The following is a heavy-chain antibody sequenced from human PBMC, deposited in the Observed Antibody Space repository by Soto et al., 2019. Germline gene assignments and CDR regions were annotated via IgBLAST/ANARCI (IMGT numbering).Heavy chain of an antibody. CDR1: ISSGGYY. J-gene: IGHJ4*01. V-gene: IGHV4-31*02. D-gene: IGHD1-1*01. Sequence: ISSGGYYWTWIRLHPVRGLEWIGYIHDSGSSFYLPSLKSRVTILLETSKNQFSLNLRSVTAADTAVYYCARSQMATTGPYFDFWGHGTLVTVSS. CDR3: ARSQMATTGPYFDF. CDR2: IHDSGSS.